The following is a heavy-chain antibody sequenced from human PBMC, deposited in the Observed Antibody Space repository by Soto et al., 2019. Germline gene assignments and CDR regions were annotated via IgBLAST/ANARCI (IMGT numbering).Heavy chain of an antibody. CDR3: ARRRGFPYYYGMDV. V-gene: IGHV4-30-2*01. J-gene: IGHJ6*02. D-gene: IGHD5-12*01. CDR1: GGTISSGGYS. CDR2: IYHSGST. Sequence: SSTVWGGTISSGGYSGTRKRQPPGKGLEWIGYIYHSGSTYYNPSLKSRVTISVDRSKNQFSLKLSSVTAADTAVYYCARRRGFPYYYGMDVWGQGTTVTVSS.